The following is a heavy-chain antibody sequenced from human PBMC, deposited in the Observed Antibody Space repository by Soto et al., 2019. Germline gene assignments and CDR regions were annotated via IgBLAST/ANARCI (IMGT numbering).Heavy chain of an antibody. D-gene: IGHD4-17*01. CDR1: DGSIISYY. CDR3: ARAGLGTTYHPPTNWFDP. Sequence: SQTLPLTCTVSDGSIISYYWSWIRQPPGKGLEWIGYIYYSGSTNYNPSLKSRVTISVDTSKNQFSLKLSSVTAADTAVYYCARAGLGTTYHPPTNWFDPWGQGTLVTVSS. V-gene: IGHV4-59*01. J-gene: IGHJ5*02. CDR2: IYYSGST.